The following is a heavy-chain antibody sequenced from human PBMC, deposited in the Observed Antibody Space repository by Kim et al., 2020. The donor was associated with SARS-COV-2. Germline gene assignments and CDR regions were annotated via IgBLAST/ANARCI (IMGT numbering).Heavy chain of an antibody. CDR2: IYQTAST. CDR3: ARYVEGGYARFDP. D-gene: IGHD3-16*01. V-gene: IGHV4-59*01. Sequence: SETLSLTCTVSGGSISGYYWSWIRQPPGKGLEWIGYIYQTASTYYNPSLKSRVTISVDTSKNQFSLRLSSVTAADTAVYYCARYVEGGYARFDPWGQGTLVTVSS. CDR1: GGSISGYY. J-gene: IGHJ5*02.